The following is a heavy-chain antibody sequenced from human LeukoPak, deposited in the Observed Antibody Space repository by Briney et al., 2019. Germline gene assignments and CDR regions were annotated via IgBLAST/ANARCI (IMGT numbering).Heavy chain of an antibody. CDR1: GFTVSSNY. J-gene: IGHJ3*02. CDR3: AGAGRYTGNAFDI. Sequence: PGGSLRLSCAASGFTVSSNYMSWVRQAPGKGLECVSVIYSGGSTYYVDSVKGRFTISRDNSNNTLYLQMNNLRADDTAVYYCAGAGRYTGNAFDIWGQGTMVTVSS. D-gene: IGHD3-10*01. V-gene: IGHV3-66*01. CDR2: IYSGGST.